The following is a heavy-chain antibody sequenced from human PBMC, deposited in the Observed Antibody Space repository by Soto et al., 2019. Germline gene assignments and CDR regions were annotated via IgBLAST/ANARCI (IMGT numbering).Heavy chain of an antibody. Sequence: QVQLVQSGAEVKKPGASVKVSCKASGYTFTSYYMHWVRQAPGQGLEWMGIINPSGGSTSYAQKFQGRVTMTRDTSMSTVYMELSSLRAEDPAVYYCARSDIVVVVAATPGDYWGQGTLVTVSS. CDR2: INPSGGST. D-gene: IGHD2-15*01. V-gene: IGHV1-46*01. CDR3: ARSDIVVVVAATPGDY. CDR1: GYTFTSYY. J-gene: IGHJ4*02.